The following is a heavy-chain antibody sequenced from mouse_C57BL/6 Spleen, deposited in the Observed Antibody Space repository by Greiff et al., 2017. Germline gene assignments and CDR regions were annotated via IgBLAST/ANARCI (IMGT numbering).Heavy chain of an antibody. D-gene: IGHD1-1*01. Sequence: QVQLQQSGPELVKPGASVKISCKASGYAFSSSWMNWVKQRPGKGLEWIGRIYPGDGDTNYNGKFKGKATLTADKSSSTAYMQLSSLTSEDSAVYFCARMDDYGSSYVDYWGQGTTLTVSS. CDR3: ARMDDYGSSYVDY. V-gene: IGHV1-82*01. CDR1: GYAFSSSW. J-gene: IGHJ2*01. CDR2: IYPGDGDT.